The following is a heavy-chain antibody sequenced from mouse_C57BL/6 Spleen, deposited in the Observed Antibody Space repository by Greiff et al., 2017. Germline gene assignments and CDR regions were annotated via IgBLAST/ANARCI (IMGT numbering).Heavy chain of an antibody. CDR1: GFSLSTSGMG. V-gene: IGHV8-12*01. CDR3: ARRDSSGYPY. J-gene: IGHJ3*01. D-gene: IGHD3-2*02. CDR2: IYWDDDK. Sequence: QVTLKESGPGILQSSQTLSLTCSFSGFSLSTSGMGVSWIRQPSGKGLEWLAHIYWDDDKRYNPSLKSRLTISKDTSRNQVFLKITSVDTADTATYYCARRDSSGYPYWGQGTLVTVSA.